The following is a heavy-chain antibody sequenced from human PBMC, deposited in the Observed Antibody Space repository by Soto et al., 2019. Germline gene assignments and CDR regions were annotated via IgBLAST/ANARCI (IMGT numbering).Heavy chain of an antibody. CDR3: ARGGGYYDILTGYYDYYYYGMDV. V-gene: IGHV3-7*03. CDR2: IKQDGIEK. J-gene: IGHJ6*02. CDR1: GFTFSSYW. Sequence: EVQLVESGGGLVQPGGSLRLSCAASGFTFSSYWMSWVRQAPGKGLEWVANIKQDGIEKYYVDSVKGRFTISRDNAKNSLYLQMNSLRAEDRAVYYCARGGGYYDILTGYYDYYYYGMDVWGQGTTVTVSS. D-gene: IGHD3-9*01.